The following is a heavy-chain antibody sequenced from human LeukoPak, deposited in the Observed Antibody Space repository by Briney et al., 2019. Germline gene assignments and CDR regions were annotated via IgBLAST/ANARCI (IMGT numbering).Heavy chain of an antibody. J-gene: IGHJ4*02. V-gene: IGHV3-23*01. Sequence: PGGSLRLSCAASGFTFSSYAMSWVRQAPGKGLEWVSAVSGSGGSTYYADSVKGRFTISRDNSKNTLYLQMNSLRSEDTAVYYCARATVTTGDFDYWGQGTLVTVSS. CDR3: ARATVTTGDFDY. CDR1: GFTFSSYA. CDR2: VSGSGGST. D-gene: IGHD4-17*01.